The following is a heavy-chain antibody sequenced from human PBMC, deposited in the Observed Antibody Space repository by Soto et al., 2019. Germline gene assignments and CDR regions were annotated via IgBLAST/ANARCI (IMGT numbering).Heavy chain of an antibody. D-gene: IGHD6-25*01. CDR1: GYTFSSHG. CDR3: ARDPASSMDV. J-gene: IGHJ6*01. CDR2: IWYDGSKK. Sequence: QVQLVESGGGVVQPGRSLRLSCAAAGYTFSSHGMHWVRQAPGKGLEWVAAIWYDGSKKCYADSGKGRFTVSRDDSKNTLYLEMNSMRAEDTAVYYCARDPASSMDVWGQGTTVTVSS. V-gene: IGHV3-33*01.